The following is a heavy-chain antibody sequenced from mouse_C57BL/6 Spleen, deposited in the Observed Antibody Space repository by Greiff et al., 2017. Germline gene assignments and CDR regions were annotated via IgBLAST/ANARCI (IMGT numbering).Heavy chain of an antibody. CDR3: AKNWDYYAMDY. CDR2: ISSGSSTI. CDR1: GFTFSDYG. J-gene: IGHJ4*01. Sequence: EVKLMESGGGLVKPGGSLKLSCAASGFTFSDYGMHWVRQAPEKGLEWVAYISSGSSTIYYADTVNGRFTISRDNAKNTLFLQMTSLRSEDTAMYYCAKNWDYYAMDYWGQGTSVTVSS. V-gene: IGHV5-17*01. D-gene: IGHD4-1*01.